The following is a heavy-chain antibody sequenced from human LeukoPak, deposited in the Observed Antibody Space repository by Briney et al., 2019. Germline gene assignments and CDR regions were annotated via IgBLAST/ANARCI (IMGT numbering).Heavy chain of an antibody. CDR3: ARGGHCSTTSCSNYDGMDV. V-gene: IGHV3-33*01. CDR1: GFTFSSYG. Sequence: GGSLRLSCAASGFTFSSYGMHWVRQAPGKGLEWVAATWYDGSNKYYADSVKGRFTISRDNSKNTLYLQINSLRAEDTAVYFCARGGHCSTTSCSNYDGMDVWGQGTTLTISS. CDR2: TWYDGSNK. J-gene: IGHJ6*02. D-gene: IGHD2-2*01.